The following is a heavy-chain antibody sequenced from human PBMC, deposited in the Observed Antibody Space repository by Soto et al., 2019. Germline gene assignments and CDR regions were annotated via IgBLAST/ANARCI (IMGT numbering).Heavy chain of an antibody. CDR3: ARQDDFWSGQDY. CDR2: IYYSGST. Sequence: LETLSLTCTVSGGSISSYYWSWIRQPPGKGLEWIGYIYYSGSTNYNPSLKSRVTISVDTSKNQFSLKLSSVTAADTAVYYCARQDDFWSGQDYWGQGTLVTVSS. V-gene: IGHV4-59*08. D-gene: IGHD3-3*01. CDR1: GGSISSYY. J-gene: IGHJ4*02.